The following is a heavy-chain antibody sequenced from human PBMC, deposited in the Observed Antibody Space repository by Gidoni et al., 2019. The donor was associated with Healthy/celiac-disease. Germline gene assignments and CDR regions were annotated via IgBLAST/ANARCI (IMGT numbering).Heavy chain of an antibody. CDR3: ARGNFDWLSLDY. D-gene: IGHD3-9*01. CDR1: GCHFSSDG. CDR2: IWYDGSNK. Sequence: QVQLVESGGGVVQPGSALRLSCAASGCHFSSDGMHWVRQAPGKGLEWVAVIWYDGSNKYYADSVKGRFTISSDNSKNTLYLQMNSLRAEDTAVYYCARGNFDWLSLDYWGQGTLVTVSS. J-gene: IGHJ4*02. V-gene: IGHV3-33*01.